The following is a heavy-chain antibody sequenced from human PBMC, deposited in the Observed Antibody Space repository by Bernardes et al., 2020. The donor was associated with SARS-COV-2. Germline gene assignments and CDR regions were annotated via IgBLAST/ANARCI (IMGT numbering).Heavy chain of an antibody. D-gene: IGHD4-17*01. CDR3: ARDGTPPPGLDGDYGHHAFDI. J-gene: IGHJ3*02. CDR1: GGTFSSYT. Sequence: SVKVSCKASGGTFSSYTISWVRQAPGQGLEWMGRIIPILGIANYAQKFQGRVTITADKSTSTAYMELSSLRSEDTAVYYCARDGTPPPGLDGDYGHHAFDIWGQGTMVTVSS. CDR2: IIPILGIA. V-gene: IGHV1-69*04.